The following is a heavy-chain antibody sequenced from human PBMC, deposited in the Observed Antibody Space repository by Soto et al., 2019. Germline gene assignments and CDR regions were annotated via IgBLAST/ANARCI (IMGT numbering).Heavy chain of an antibody. CDR2: IYHSGST. CDR3: ARGYSSGWYYFDY. CDR1: GGSISSSNW. Sequence: SETLSLTCAVSGGSISSSNWWSWVRQPPGKGLEWIGEIYHSGSTNYNPSLKSRVTISVDKSKNQFSLKLSSVTAADTAVYYCARGYSSGWYYFDYWGQGTLVTVSS. D-gene: IGHD6-19*01. V-gene: IGHV4-4*02. J-gene: IGHJ4*02.